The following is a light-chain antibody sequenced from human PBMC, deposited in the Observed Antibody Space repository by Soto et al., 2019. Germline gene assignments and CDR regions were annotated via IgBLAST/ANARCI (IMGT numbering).Light chain of an antibody. CDR3: QVWDTSNDHHV. CDR1: NIGSKS. CDR2: YDS. V-gene: IGLV3-21*01. Sequence: YELTQSPSLSVAPGQTATITCGGNNIGSKSVNWYQHKAGQAPVLVMSYDSDRPSGIPERFSGSNSGNTATLTLSRVESGDEAEYYCQVWDTSNDHHVFGSGTKVTVL. J-gene: IGLJ1*01.